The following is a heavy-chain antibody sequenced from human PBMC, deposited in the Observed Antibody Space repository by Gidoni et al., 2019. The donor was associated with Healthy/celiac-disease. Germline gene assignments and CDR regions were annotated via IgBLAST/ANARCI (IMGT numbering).Heavy chain of an antibody. D-gene: IGHD3-9*01. CDR2: ISSSSSYI. J-gene: IGHJ4*02. CDR1: GFTFSSYS. Sequence: EVQLVESGGGLVKPGGSLRLSWAASGFTFSSYSMNWVRQAPGKGLEWVSSISSSSSYIYYADSVKGRFTISRDNAKNSLYLQMNSLRAEDTAVYYCAREFHYDILTGYQYWGQGTLVTVSS. CDR3: AREFHYDILTGYQY. V-gene: IGHV3-21*01.